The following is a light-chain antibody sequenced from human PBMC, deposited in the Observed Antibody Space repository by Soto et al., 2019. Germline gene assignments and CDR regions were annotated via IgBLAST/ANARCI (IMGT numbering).Light chain of an antibody. CDR3: QQYDSYWT. J-gene: IGKJ1*01. V-gene: IGKV1-5*01. CDR1: QRISSR. CDR2: DVS. Sequence: DIQMTQSPSTLSASVGDRVTITCRASQRISSRLAWYQQKPGKAPKLLIYDVSSLESGVPPRFSGSGSGTDFTLTISGLQPDDFATYYCQQYDSYWTFGQGTKVDIK.